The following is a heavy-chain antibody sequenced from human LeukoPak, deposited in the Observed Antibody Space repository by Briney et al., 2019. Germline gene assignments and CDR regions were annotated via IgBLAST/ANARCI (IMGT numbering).Heavy chain of an antibody. J-gene: IGHJ4*02. CDR3: ARGVTPPHYYFDY. D-gene: IGHD4-23*01. CDR2: IYYSGST. Sequence: SETLSLTCTVSGGSISSGDYYWSWIRQPPGKGLEWIGYIYYSGSTYYNPSLKSRVTISVDTSKNQFSLKLSSVTAADTAVYYCARGVTPPHYYFDYWGQGTLVTVSS. V-gene: IGHV4-30-4*01. CDR1: GGSISSGDYY.